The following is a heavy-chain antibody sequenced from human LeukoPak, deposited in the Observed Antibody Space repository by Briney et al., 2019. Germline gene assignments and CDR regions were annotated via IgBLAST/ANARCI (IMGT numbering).Heavy chain of an antibody. D-gene: IGHD4-23*01. J-gene: IGHJ3*02. CDR3: AKAGGNCGCDAFDI. CDR1: GFTFSSYA. CDR2: ISDSGGTT. V-gene: IGHV3-23*01. Sequence: GGSLRLSCAASGFTFSSYAMSWVRQAPGKGLEWVSAISDSGGTTYYADSVKGRFTISRDNSKNTLFLQMNSLRAEDTALYYCAKAGGNCGCDAFDIWGLGTMVTVSS.